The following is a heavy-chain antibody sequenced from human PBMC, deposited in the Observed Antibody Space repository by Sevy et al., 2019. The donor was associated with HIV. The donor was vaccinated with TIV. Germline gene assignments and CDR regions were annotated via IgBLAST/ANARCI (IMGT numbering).Heavy chain of an antibody. J-gene: IGHJ4*02. CDR1: GGTXXXXA. D-gene: IGHD6-13*01. Sequence: ASVKVSCKASGGTXXXXAXSXVRXAXGQGXXGMGGIIXXFXXANYAQKFQGRVTITADESTSTAYMELSSLRSEDTAVYYCAXSXIAXRXXXXWGQGTLVTVSS. V-gene: IGHV1-69*13. CDR2: IIXXFXXA. CDR3: AXSXIAXRXXXX.